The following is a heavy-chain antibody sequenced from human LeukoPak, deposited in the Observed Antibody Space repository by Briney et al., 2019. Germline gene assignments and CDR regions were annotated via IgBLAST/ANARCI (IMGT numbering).Heavy chain of an antibody. V-gene: IGHV4-34*01. CDR3: ARVSLAVGNNWFDP. J-gene: IGHJ5*02. D-gene: IGHD6-19*01. CDR1: GGSFSGYY. Sequence: SETLSLTCAVYGGSFSGYYWSWIRQPPGKGLEWIGEINHSGSTNYNPSLKSRVTISVDTSKNQFSLKLSSVAAADTAVYYCARVSLAVGNNWFDPWGRGTLVTVSS. CDR2: INHSGST.